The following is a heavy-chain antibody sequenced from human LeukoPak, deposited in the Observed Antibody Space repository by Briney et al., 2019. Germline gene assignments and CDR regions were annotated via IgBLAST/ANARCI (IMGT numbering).Heavy chain of an antibody. Sequence: GGSLRLSCAASGFTFSSYSMNWVRQAPGKGLEWVSSISSSSSYIYYADSVKGRFTISRDNAKNSLYLQMNSLRAEDTAVYYCASAPGYSYGSPIDYWGQGTLVTVSS. V-gene: IGHV3-21*01. CDR1: GFTFSSYS. J-gene: IGHJ4*02. D-gene: IGHD5-18*01. CDR2: ISSSSSYI. CDR3: ASAPGYSYGSPIDY.